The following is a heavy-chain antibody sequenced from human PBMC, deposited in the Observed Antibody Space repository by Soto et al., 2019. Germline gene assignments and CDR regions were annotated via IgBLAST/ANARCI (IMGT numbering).Heavy chain of an antibody. Sequence: QLQLQESGSGLVKPSQTLSLTCAVSGGSISSGGYSWSWIRQPPGKGLEWIGYIYHSGSTYYNPSLKSRVAVSVDRSKNQFSLKLSSVTAADTAVYYCARDDVVAQKFDYWGQGTLVTVSS. V-gene: IGHV4-30-2*01. D-gene: IGHD2-15*01. CDR2: IYHSGST. CDR1: GGSISSGGYS. J-gene: IGHJ4*02. CDR3: ARDDVVAQKFDY.